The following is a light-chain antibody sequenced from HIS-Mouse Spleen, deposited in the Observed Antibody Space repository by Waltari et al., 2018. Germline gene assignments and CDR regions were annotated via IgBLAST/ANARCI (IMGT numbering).Light chain of an antibody. Sequence: QSALTQPASVSGSPGQSITISCTGTSRDVGGYNYVPWYQQHPGKAPKRMIYEVSNRPSGVSNRFSGSKSGNTASLTISGLQAEDEADYYCSSYTSSSTYVFGTGTKVTVL. CDR3: SSYTSSSTYV. CDR2: EVS. V-gene: IGLV2-14*01. J-gene: IGLJ1*01. CDR1: SRDVGGYNY.